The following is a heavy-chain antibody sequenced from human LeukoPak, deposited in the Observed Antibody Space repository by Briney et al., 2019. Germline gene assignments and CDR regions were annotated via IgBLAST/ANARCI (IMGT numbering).Heavy chain of an antibody. CDR2: INHSGST. V-gene: IGHV4-34*01. CDR3: ARGEITMVRGVLYWYFDL. CDR1: GFTFSSYA. D-gene: IGHD3-10*01. J-gene: IGHJ2*01. Sequence: PGGSLRLSCAASGFTFSSYAMTWVRQAPGKGLEWIGEINHSGSTNYNPSLKSRVTISVDTSKNQFSLKLSSVTAADTAVYYCARGEITMVRGVLYWYFDLWGRGTLVTVSS.